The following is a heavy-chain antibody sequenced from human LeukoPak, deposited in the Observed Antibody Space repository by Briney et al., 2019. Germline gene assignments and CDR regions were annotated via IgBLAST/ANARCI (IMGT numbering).Heavy chain of an antibody. V-gene: IGHV4-34*01. J-gene: IGHJ6*03. CDR3: ARIPHPSYCSSTSCYARERGYYYMDV. D-gene: IGHD2-2*01. CDR2: INHSGST. CDR1: GGSFSGYY. Sequence: SETLSLTCAVYGGSFSGYYWSWIRQPPGKGLEWIGEINHSGSTNYNPSLKSRVTISVDTSKNQFSLKLSSVTAADTAVYYCARIPHPSYCSSTSCYARERGYYYMDVWGKGTTVTVSS.